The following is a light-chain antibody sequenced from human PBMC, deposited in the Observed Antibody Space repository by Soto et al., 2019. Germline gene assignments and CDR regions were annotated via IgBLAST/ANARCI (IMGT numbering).Light chain of an antibody. V-gene: IGLV1-47*02. Sequence: QAVVTQPPSASGTPGQRVTISCSGSSSNIGTNYVYWYQQLPGTAPKLLIYGNNQRPSGVPDRFSGSKSGTSASLAISGLRSEDEADYYCAAWDARLSARVFGGGTQLTVL. CDR2: GNN. CDR3: AAWDARLSARV. J-gene: IGLJ3*02. CDR1: SSNIGTNY.